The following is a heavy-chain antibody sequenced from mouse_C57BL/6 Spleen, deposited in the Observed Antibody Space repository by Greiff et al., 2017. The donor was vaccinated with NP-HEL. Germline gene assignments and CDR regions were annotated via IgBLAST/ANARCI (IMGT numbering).Heavy chain of an antibody. V-gene: IGHV1-18*01. D-gene: IGHD1-2*01. J-gene: IGHJ2*01. CDR2: INPNNGGT. CDR1: GYTFTDYN. Sequence: VQLQQSGPELVKPGASVKIPCKASGYTFTDYNMDWVKQSHGKSLEWIGDINPNNGGTIYNQKFKGKATLTVDKSSSTAYMELRSLTSEDTAVYYCARSPHYYGYYYFDYWGQGTTLTVSS. CDR3: ARSPHYYGYYYFDY.